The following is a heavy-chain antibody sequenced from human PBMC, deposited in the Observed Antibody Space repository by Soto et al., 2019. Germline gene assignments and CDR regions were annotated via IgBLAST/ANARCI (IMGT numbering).Heavy chain of an antibody. CDR3: ARAVAYYDFWSGYYGY. CDR2: INHSGST. CDR1: GGSFSGYY. V-gene: IGHV4-34*01. D-gene: IGHD3-3*01. Sequence: SETLSLTCAVYGGSFSGYYWSWIRQPPGKGLEWIGEINHSGSTNYNPSLKSRVTISVDTSKNQFSLKLSSVTAADTAVYYCARAVAYYDFWSGYYGYWGQGTLVTVSS. J-gene: IGHJ4*02.